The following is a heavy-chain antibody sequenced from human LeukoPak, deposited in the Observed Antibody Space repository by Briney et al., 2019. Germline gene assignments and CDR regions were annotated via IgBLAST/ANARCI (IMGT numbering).Heavy chain of an antibody. Sequence: GGSLRLSCAASGFTFSSYAMHWVRQAPGKGLAWVEVISYDGSNKYYADSVKGRFTISRDNSKNTLYLQMNSLRAEDTAVYYCAREDDSSGYHTLPDAFDIWGQGTMVTVSS. CDR1: GFTFSSYA. V-gene: IGHV3-30-3*01. J-gene: IGHJ3*02. CDR3: AREDDSSGYHTLPDAFDI. CDR2: ISYDGSNK. D-gene: IGHD3-22*01.